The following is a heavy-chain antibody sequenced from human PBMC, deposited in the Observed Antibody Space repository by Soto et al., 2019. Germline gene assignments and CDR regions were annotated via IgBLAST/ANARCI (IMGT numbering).Heavy chain of an antibody. J-gene: IGHJ5*02. CDR3: AKDLTTMIVVVITSGWFDP. D-gene: IGHD3-22*01. CDR2: ISYDGSNK. CDR1: GFTFSSYG. V-gene: IGHV3-30*18. Sequence: GGSLRLSCAASGFTFSSYGMHWVRQAPGKGLEWVAVISYDGSNKYYADSVKGRFTISRDNSKNTLYLQMNSLRAEDTAVYYCAKDLTTMIVVVITSGWFDPWGQGTLVTVSS.